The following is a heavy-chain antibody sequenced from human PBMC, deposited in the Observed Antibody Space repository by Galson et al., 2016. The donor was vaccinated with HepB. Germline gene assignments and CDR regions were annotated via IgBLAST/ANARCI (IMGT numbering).Heavy chain of an antibody. J-gene: IGHJ4*02. V-gene: IGHV3-33*01. CDR3: ARDYYYDSRGGFDY. CDR2: IWFDGSKK. D-gene: IGHD3-22*01. CDR1: GFTFSNYG. Sequence: SLRLSCAASGFTFSNYGMHWVRQAPGKGLEWVAVIWFDGSKKYYGDSVKGRFTISRDASKDTLYLQMNSLRAEDTAVYYCARDYYYDSRGGFDYWGQGTLVTVSS.